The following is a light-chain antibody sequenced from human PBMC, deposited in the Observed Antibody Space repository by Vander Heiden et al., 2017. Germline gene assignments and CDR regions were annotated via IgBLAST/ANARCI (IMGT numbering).Light chain of an antibody. CDR1: KLGDKY. Sequence: SYELTQPPSVSVSPGQTASINCSGDKLGDKYACWYQQKPGQSPVLLIFYHSKRPSGFSERCSGFNFVTTATLTLFGPLAMVEADYDCQSWDISSGVFG. V-gene: IGLV3-1*01. CDR2: YHS. J-gene: IGLJ2*01. CDR3: QSWDISSGV.